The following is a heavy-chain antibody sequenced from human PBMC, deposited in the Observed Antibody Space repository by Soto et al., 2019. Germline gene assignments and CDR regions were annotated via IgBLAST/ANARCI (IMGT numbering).Heavy chain of an antibody. CDR2: IWYDGSNK. J-gene: IGHJ6*02. V-gene: IGHV3-33*01. Sequence: QVQLVESGGGVVQPGRSLRLSCAASGFTFSSYGMHWVRQAPGKGLEWVAVIWYDGSNKYYADSVKGRFTISRDNSKNTLYLKMKSLRADDTAVYYCARELRGYSYFAYYGMDVWGQGSTVTVSS. CDR3: ARELRGYSYFAYYGMDV. CDR1: GFTFSSYG. D-gene: IGHD5-18*01.